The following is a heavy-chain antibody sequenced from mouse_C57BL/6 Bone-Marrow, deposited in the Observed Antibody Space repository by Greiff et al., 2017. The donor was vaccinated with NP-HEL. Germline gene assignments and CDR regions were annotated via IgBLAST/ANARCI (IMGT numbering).Heavy chain of an antibody. J-gene: IGHJ2*01. Sequence: EVKLMESGGGLLKPGGSLKLSCAASGFTFSSYAMSWVRQTPEKRLEWVATISDGGSYTYYPDNVKGRFTISRDNAKNNLYLQMSHLKSEDTAMYYCARLYYSNYDWGQGTTLTVSS. CDR2: ISDGGSYT. D-gene: IGHD2-5*01. CDR3: ARLYYSNYD. CDR1: GFTFSSYA. V-gene: IGHV5-4*03.